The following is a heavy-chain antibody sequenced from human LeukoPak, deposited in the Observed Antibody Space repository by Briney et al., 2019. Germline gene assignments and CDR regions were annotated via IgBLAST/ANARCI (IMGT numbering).Heavy chain of an antibody. CDR1: GYSISSGYY. J-gene: IGHJ4*02. CDR2: IYHSGST. CDR3: ASTGPYCSGGSCPFDY. Sequence: SETLSLTCTVSGYSISSGYYWGWIRQPPGKGLEWIGSIYHSGSTYYNPSLKSRVTISVDTSKNQFSLKLSSVTAADTAVYYCASTGPYCSGGSCPFDYWGQGTLVTVSS. D-gene: IGHD2-15*01. V-gene: IGHV4-38-2*02.